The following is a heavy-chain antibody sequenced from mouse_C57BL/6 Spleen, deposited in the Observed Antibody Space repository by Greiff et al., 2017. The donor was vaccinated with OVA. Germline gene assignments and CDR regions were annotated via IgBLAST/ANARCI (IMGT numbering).Heavy chain of an antibody. V-gene: IGHV1-64*01. CDR2: IHPNSGST. Sequence: QVQLQQPGAELVKPGASVKLSCKASGYTFTSYWMHWVKQRPGQGLEWIGMIHPNSGSTNYNEKFKSKATLTVDKASSTAYMQLSSLTSEDSAVYYCARDYYYAMDYWGQGTSVTVSS. J-gene: IGHJ4*01. CDR1: GYTFTSYW. CDR3: ARDYYYAMDY.